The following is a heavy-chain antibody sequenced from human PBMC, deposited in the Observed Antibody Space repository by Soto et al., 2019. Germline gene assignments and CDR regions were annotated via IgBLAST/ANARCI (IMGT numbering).Heavy chain of an antibody. D-gene: IGHD3-3*01. CDR3: AKDGPTYYDFWSGYYPIVDYYYYYMDV. CDR1: GFTFSSYA. CDR2: ISGSGGST. Sequence: GGSLRLSCAASGFTFSSYAMSWVRQAPGKGLEWVSAISGSGGSTYYADSVKGRFTISRDNSKNTLYLQMNSLRAEDTAVYYCAKDGPTYYDFWSGYYPIVDYYYYYMDVWGKGTTVTVSS. V-gene: IGHV3-23*01. J-gene: IGHJ6*03.